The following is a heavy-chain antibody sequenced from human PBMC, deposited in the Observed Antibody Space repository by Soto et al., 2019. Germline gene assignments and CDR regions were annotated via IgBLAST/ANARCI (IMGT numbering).Heavy chain of an antibody. V-gene: IGHV4-31*01. Sequence: PSETLSLTCTVSASSISNRTSYLSWIHQLPGKALDWIRNIYYIGTTSYNPSLKRLVTMSIDTSKNQFSLKLRSVVAADTAMYYCAKNETTRPWFAPWGQGTLVT. J-gene: IGHJ5*02. CDR1: ASSISNRTSY. CDR3: AKNETTRPWFAP. D-gene: IGHD1-1*01. CDR2: IYYIGTT.